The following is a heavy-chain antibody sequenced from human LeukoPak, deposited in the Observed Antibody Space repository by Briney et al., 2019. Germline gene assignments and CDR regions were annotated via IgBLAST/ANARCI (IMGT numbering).Heavy chain of an antibody. V-gene: IGHV1-2*02. CDR2: INPNSGGT. Sequence: GSSVTVTCKASGYTFTGYYMHWVRQPPGQGIELMGWINPNSGGTNYSQKFQGRVTMTRDTSISTAYMELSRLRSDDTAVYYCAGGSGRPFDYWGQGTLVTVSS. D-gene: IGHD3-10*01. CDR3: AGGSGRPFDY. J-gene: IGHJ4*02. CDR1: GYTFTGYY.